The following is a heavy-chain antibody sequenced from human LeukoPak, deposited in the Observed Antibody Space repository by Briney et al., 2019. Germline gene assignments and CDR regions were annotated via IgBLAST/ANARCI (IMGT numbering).Heavy chain of an antibody. Sequence: GASVKVSCKASGGTFSSYAISWVRQAPGQGLEWMGGIIPIFGTANYAQKFQGRVTITADKSTSTAYMELSSLRSEDTAVYYCARLGGTPAGRRATGVGYYYYYYMDVWGKGTMVTVSS. CDR2: IIPIFGTA. J-gene: IGHJ6*03. V-gene: IGHV1-69*06. D-gene: IGHD1-26*01. CDR1: GGTFSSYA. CDR3: ARLGGTPAGRRATGVGYYYYYYMDV.